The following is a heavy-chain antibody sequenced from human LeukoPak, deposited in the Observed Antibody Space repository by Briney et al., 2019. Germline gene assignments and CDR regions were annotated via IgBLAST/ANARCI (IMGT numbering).Heavy chain of an antibody. J-gene: IGHJ4*02. CDR1: RFTFSDYA. CDR2: ISYDGSNK. Sequence: PGGSLRLSCAASRFTFSDYAMHWVRQAPGKGLEWVAVISYDGSNKYYADSVKGRFTISRDNSKNTLYLQMNSLRAEDAAVYYCARGSIVGATDDFDYWGQGTLVTVSS. D-gene: IGHD1-26*01. CDR3: ARGSIVGATDDFDY. V-gene: IGHV3-30-3*01.